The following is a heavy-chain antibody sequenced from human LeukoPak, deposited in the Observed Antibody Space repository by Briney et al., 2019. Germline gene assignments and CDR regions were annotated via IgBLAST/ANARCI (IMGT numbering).Heavy chain of an antibody. D-gene: IGHD3-10*02. CDR1: GFTFSAYA. J-gene: IGHJ6*02. Sequence: AGSLSLTCQASGFTFSAYAMTWVRQAPGKGLEWVSSIGSDGKTHYSESVKGRFAISRDNSNSMLFLQRNSVRAEDADLYYCARGLHYYVAMDVWGQGTTVTVSS. V-gene: IGHV3-23*01. CDR2: IGSDGKT. CDR3: ARGLHYYVAMDV.